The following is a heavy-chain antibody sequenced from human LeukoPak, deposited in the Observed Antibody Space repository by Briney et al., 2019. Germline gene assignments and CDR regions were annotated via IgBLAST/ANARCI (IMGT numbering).Heavy chain of an antibody. CDR2: IYYSGST. CDR1: GGSISSGDYY. J-gene: IGHJ3*02. V-gene: IGHV4-30-4*01. Sequence: ASETLSLTCTVSGGSISSGDYYWSWIRQPPGKGLEWIGYIYYSGSTYYNPSLKSRVTISVDTSKNQFSLKLSSVTAADTAVYYCATRWYGSGSYLDAFDIWGQGTMVTVSS. CDR3: ATRWYGSGSYLDAFDI. D-gene: IGHD3-10*01.